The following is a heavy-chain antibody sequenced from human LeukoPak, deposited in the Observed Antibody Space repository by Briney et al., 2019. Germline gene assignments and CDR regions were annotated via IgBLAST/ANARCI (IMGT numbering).Heavy chain of an antibody. CDR1: GFTFSSYW. Sequence: GGSLRLSCAASGFTFSSYWMSWVRQAPGKGLEWVANIKQDGSEKYYVDSVKGRFTISRDEAKNFLYLQMNSLRVEDTAVYYCTRDRHGMAVWGQGTTVTVSS. CDR2: IKQDGSEK. CDR3: TRDRHGMAV. J-gene: IGHJ6*02. V-gene: IGHV3-7*03.